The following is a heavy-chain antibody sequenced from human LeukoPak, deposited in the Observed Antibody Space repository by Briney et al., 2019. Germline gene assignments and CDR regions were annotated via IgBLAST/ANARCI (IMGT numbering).Heavy chain of an antibody. CDR3: PRRSLGLDPFDI. V-gene: IGHV5-51*01. CDR1: GYSFTNYW. Sequence: GESLKISCKGAGYSFTNYWIGWVRQMPGEGLGWMGIIYPGDSDTRYSPSFQGQVTISADKSITTAYLQWSSLKASDTAMYYCPRRSLGLDPFDIWGQGTMVTVSS. J-gene: IGHJ3*02. CDR2: IYPGDSDT.